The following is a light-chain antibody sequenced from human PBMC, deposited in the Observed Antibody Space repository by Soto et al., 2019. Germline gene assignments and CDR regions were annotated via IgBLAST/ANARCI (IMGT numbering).Light chain of an antibody. CDR2: EGS. J-gene: IGLJ3*02. CDR1: SSDVGSYNL. Sequence: QSVLTQPASVSGSPGQSITISCTGTSSDVGSYNLVSWYQQHPGKAPQLMIYEGSKRPSGVSNRFSGSKSGNTASLTISGLQAEDEADYYCCSYAGSSPWVFGGGTKLTVL. CDR3: CSYAGSSPWV. V-gene: IGLV2-23*01.